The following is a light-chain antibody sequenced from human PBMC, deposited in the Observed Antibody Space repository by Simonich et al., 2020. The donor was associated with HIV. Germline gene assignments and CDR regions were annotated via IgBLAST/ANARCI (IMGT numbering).Light chain of an antibody. J-gene: IGKJ1*01. CDR3: QQYYSTPRT. CDR1: QSVLYSSNNKNY. V-gene: IGKV4-1*01. Sequence: DIVMTQSPDSLAVSLGERATINCKSNQSVLYSSNNKNYLTWYQQKPGPPPKLLIYWASTRESGVPDRISGSGSGTDFTLTISSLQAEDVAVYYCQQYYSTPRTFGQGTKVEIK. CDR2: WAS.